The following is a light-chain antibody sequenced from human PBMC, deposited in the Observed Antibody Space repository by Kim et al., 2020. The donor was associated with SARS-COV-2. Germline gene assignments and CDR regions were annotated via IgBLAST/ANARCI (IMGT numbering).Light chain of an antibody. CDR1: QSLGST. Sequence: SVSPGETATLSCRASQSLGSTLAWYQQKPGQAPRLLIYEASTRATGIPARFSGSGSGTEFTLTISSLQSEDFAVYFCHHYNNWPLTFGGGTKLEIK. CDR2: EAS. J-gene: IGKJ4*01. V-gene: IGKV3-15*01. CDR3: HHYNNWPLT.